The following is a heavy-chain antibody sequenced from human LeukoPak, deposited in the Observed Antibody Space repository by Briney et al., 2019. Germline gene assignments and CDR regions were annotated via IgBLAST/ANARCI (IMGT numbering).Heavy chain of an antibody. V-gene: IGHV3-23*01. CDR2: ISGNGGKT. J-gene: IGHJ4*02. CDR3: AKDQWDSSGWYNPIYYFDY. D-gene: IGHD6-19*01. CDR1: ESTFNNYA. Sequence: PGGSLRLSCAASESTFNNYAMSWVRQVPGKGLEWVSAISGNGGKTYYADSVKGRFTISRDNSKNTLYLQMNSLRAEDTAVYYCAKDQWDSSGWYNPIYYFDYWGQGTLVTVSS.